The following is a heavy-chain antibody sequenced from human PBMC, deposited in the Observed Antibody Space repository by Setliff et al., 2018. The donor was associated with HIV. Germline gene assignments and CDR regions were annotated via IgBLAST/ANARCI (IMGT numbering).Heavy chain of an antibody. D-gene: IGHD3-22*01. Sequence: SETLSLTCSVSGDSISSSSYYWGWIRQPPGKGLEWIGSIYYNGSTYYNPSLNSRVTISVDASKNQFSLKLSSVTAADTAVYYCASLPPLYASSGYYFDYWGQGTLVTVSS. V-gene: IGHV4-39*01. CDR2: IYYNGST. CDR1: GDSISSSSYY. CDR3: ASLPPLYASSGYYFDY. J-gene: IGHJ4*02.